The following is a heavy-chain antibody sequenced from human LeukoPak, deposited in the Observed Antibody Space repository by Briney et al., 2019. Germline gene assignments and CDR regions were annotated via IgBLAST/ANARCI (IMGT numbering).Heavy chain of an antibody. D-gene: IGHD3-10*01. CDR1: GGSFSGYY. Sequence: SETLSLTCAVYGGSFSGYYWSWIRQPPGKGLEWIGEINHSGSTNYNPSLKSRVTISVDTSKNQFSLKLSSVTAADTAVYYCARGRKSPPLLWFGELSHYGMDVWGQGTTVTVSS. CDR3: ARGRKSPPLLWFGELSHYGMDV. V-gene: IGHV4-34*01. J-gene: IGHJ6*02. CDR2: INHSGST.